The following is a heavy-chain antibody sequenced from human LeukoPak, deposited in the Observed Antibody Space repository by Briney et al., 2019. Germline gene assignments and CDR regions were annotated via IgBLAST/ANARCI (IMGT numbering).Heavy chain of an antibody. CDR3: ARRDSSGYYGH. V-gene: IGHV4-59*08. D-gene: IGHD3-22*01. CDR1: GGSISSYY. CDR2: IYYTGIT. Sequence: PSETLSLTCTVSGGSISSYYWSWIRQPPGKGLEWIGYIYYTGITNYNPSLRSRVTILVDRSKNHFTLNLSSVTAADTALYYCARRDSSGYYGHWGQGTLVTVSS. J-gene: IGHJ4*02.